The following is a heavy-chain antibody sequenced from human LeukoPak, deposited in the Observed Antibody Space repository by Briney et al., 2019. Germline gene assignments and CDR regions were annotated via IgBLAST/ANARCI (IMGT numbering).Heavy chain of an antibody. CDR1: GFTFSSYA. CDR3: AKVGTIFGVSY. CDR2: ISGSGGST. D-gene: IGHD3-3*01. Sequence: GGSLRLSCAASGFTFSSYAMSRVRQAPGKGLEWVSAISGSGGSTYYADSVKGRFTISRDNSKNTLYLQMNSLRAEDTAVYYCAKVGTIFGVSYWGQGTLVTVSS. V-gene: IGHV3-23*01. J-gene: IGHJ4*02.